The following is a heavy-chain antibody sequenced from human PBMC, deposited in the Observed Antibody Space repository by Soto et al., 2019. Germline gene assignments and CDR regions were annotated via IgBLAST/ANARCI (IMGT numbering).Heavy chain of an antibody. Sequence: NPSETLSLTCTVSGGSISSYYWSWIRQPPGKGLEWVGYIYYTGTTNYNPSLTSRVIISLDTSENEFSLKLSSVTAADTAVYYCARHVSAEYCSGGSCLFDSWGQGTLVTVSS. CDR2: IYYTGTT. CDR3: ARHVSAEYCSGGSCLFDS. D-gene: IGHD2-15*01. CDR1: GGSISSYY. V-gene: IGHV4-59*08. J-gene: IGHJ4*02.